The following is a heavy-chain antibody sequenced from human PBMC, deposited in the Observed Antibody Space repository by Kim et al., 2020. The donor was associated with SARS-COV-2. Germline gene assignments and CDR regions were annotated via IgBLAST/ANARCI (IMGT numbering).Heavy chain of an antibody. CDR2: INWNGGST. V-gene: IGHV3-20*01. Sequence: GGSLRLSCAASGFTFDDYGMSWVRQAPGKGLEWVSGINWNGGSTGYADSGKGRFTISRDNAKNSLYLQMNSLRAEDTALYHCARGGSGSPEYYFDYWGQGTLVTVSS. CDR1: GFTFDDYG. CDR3: ARGGSGSPEYYFDY. D-gene: IGHD1-26*01. J-gene: IGHJ4*02.